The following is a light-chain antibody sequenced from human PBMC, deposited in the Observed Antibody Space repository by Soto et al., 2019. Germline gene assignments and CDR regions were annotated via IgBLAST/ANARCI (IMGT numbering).Light chain of an antibody. V-gene: IGLV2-23*01. J-gene: IGLJ2*01. CDR3: CSYAGSSTSML. Sequence: QSALTQPASVSGSPGPSITISCTGTSSDVGTYNLVSWYQQHPGKAPKLMIYEGSKRPSGVSNRFSGSKSGNTASLTSSGLQAEDEADYYCCSYAGSSTSMLFGGGTKLTVL. CDR2: EGS. CDR1: SSDVGTYNL.